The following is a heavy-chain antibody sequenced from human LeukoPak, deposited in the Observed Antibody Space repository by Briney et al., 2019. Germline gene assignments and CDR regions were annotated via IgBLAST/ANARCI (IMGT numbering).Heavy chain of an antibody. CDR1: GFTFSSYG. J-gene: IGHJ4*02. CDR3: ARDGGLYYFDY. CDR2: IWYDGSNK. D-gene: IGHD3-3*01. Sequence: GGSLRLSCAASGFTFSSYGMHWVRQAPGKGLEWVAAIWYDGSNKYYADSVKGRFTISRDNSKNTPYLQMNSLRAEDTAVYYCARDGGLYYFDYWGQGTLVTVSS. V-gene: IGHV3-33*01.